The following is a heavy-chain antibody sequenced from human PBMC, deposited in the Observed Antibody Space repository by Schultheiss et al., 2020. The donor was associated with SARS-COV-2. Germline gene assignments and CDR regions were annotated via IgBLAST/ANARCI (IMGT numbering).Heavy chain of an antibody. V-gene: IGHV3-7*01. CDR1: GFTFSSYW. D-gene: IGHD3-9*01. Sequence: GESLKISCAASGFTFSSYWMSWVRQAPGKGLEWVANIKQDGSEKYYVDSVKGRFTISRDNAKNSLYLQMNSLRAEDTAVYYCAREVRYYDILTGYSGAFDIWGQGTMVTVSS. CDR2: IKQDGSEK. J-gene: IGHJ3*02. CDR3: AREVRYYDILTGYSGAFDI.